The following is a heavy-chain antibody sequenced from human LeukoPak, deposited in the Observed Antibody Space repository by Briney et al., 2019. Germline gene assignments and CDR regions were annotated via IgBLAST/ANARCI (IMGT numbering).Heavy chain of an antibody. CDR3: ARGQQIGWYVSSAVWFDP. V-gene: IGHV4-59*01. CDR1: GGSISSYY. J-gene: IGHJ5*02. D-gene: IGHD6-19*01. CDR2: IYYSGST. Sequence: SETLSLTCNVSGGSISSYYWSWIRQPPGKGLEWIGYIYYSGSTNYNPSLKSRVTISVDTSKNQFSLKLSSVTAADPAVYYCARGQQIGWYVSSAVWFDPWGQGTLVTVSS.